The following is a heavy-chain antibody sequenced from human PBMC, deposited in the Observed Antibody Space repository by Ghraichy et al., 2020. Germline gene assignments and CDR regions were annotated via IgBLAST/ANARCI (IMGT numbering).Heavy chain of an antibody. CDR1: GGSISSYY. D-gene: IGHD2-2*01. J-gene: IGHJ4*02. CDR3: ATGAALPVFDY. CDR2: IYYSGST. V-gene: IGHV4-59*01. Sequence: ESLNISCTVSGGSISSYYWSWIRQPPGKGLEWIGYIYYSGSTNYNPSLKSRVTISVDTSKNQFSLKLSSVTAADTAVYYCATGAALPVFDYWGQGTLVTVSS.